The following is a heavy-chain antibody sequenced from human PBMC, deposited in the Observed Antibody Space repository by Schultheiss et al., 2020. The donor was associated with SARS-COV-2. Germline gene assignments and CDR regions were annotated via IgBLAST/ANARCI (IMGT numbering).Heavy chain of an antibody. J-gene: IGHJ5*02. V-gene: IGHV3-23*01. CDR2: ISGTGGST. CDR3: AKDPITIFVDLNWFDP. Sequence: GESLKISCAASGFTFSYYYMNWVRQAPGKGLEWVSAISGTGGSTYYADSVKGRFTISRDNSKNTLYLQMNSLRAEDTAVYYCAKDPITIFVDLNWFDPWGQGTLVTVSS. CDR1: GFTFSYYY. D-gene: IGHD3-3*01.